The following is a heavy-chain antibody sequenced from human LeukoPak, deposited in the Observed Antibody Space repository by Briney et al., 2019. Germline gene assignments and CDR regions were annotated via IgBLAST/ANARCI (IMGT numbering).Heavy chain of an antibody. CDR1: GYTFISYG. V-gene: IGHV1-18*01. CDR2: INAYDGDT. J-gene: IGHJ3*02. Sequence: ASVKVSCKASGYTFISYGINWVRQAPGQGLEWMGWINAYDGDTNYAHKFQGRVTMTTDTSTRTASMELRSLRSDDTAVYYCARIRDGAFDIWGQGTMVTVSS. CDR3: ARIRDGAFDI. D-gene: IGHD5-24*01.